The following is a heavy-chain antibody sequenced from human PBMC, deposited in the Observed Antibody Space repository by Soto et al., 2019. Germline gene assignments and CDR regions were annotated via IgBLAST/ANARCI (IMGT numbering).Heavy chain of an antibody. V-gene: IGHV4-61*01. Sequence: QLQLQESGPELLQPSETLSLTCSVSGGSVRSGSYYWTWIRQPPGKGLEWIGYIYQSGTTNYNASLKSRVTISIDTSKNQFFLKLNSVTAADTAVYYCARDSSGRHDYWGQGTLVTVSS. CDR2: IYQSGTT. D-gene: IGHD3-22*01. CDR1: GGSVRSGSYY. CDR3: ARDSSGRHDY. J-gene: IGHJ4*02.